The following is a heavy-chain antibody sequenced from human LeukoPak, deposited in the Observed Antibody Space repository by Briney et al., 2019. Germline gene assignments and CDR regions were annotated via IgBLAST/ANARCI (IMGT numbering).Heavy chain of an antibody. Sequence: GASVKVSCKASGGTFSSYAISWVRQATGQGLEWMGWMSPNSGNTGYAQKFQGRVTMTRNTSISTAYMELSSLRSEDTAVYYCAFSLRYFDWPPYNGMDVWGQGTTVTVSS. CDR2: MSPNSGNT. D-gene: IGHD3-9*01. CDR3: AFSLRYFDWPPYNGMDV. V-gene: IGHV1-8*02. CDR1: GGTFSSYA. J-gene: IGHJ6*02.